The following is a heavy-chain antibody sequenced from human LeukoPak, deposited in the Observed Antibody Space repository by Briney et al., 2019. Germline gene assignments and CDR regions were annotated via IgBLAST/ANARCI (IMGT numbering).Heavy chain of an antibody. CDR2: IYPGDSDT. D-gene: IGHD3-22*01. CDR1: GYSFTSYW. Sequence: GESLKISCKGSGYSFTSYWIGWVRQMSGKGLECMGIIYPGDSDTRYSPSFQGQVTISADKSISTAYLQWSSLKASDTAMYYCARLSYYYDSSGYPAFDYWGQGTLVTVSS. CDR3: ARLSYYYDSSGYPAFDY. V-gene: IGHV5-51*01. J-gene: IGHJ4*02.